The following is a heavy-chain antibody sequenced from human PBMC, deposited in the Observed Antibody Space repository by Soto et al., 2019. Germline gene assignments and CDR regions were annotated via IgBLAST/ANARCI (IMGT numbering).Heavy chain of an antibody. Sequence: DVQLLESGGGLVQPGGSLRLSCVVSVFTFSSYAMSWVRQAPGKGLEWVSSISGSGGNIYYADSVKGRFTISRDNSKNRLHLQMNSLRAEDTAVYYCAKPASGWYPKLMNGMDVRGQGTTVTVSS. CDR1: VFTFSSYA. J-gene: IGHJ6*02. D-gene: IGHD6-19*01. V-gene: IGHV3-23*01. CDR3: AKPASGWYPKLMNGMDV. CDR2: ISGSGGNI.